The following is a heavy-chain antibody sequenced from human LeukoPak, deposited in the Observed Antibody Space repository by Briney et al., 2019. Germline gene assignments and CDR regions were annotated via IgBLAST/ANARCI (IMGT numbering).Heavy chain of an antibody. J-gene: IGHJ6*03. CDR2: INPNSGGT. CDR3: ARDADYYYYMDV. CDR1: GYTFTGYY. Sequence: ASVKVSCKASGYTFTGYYMHWVRQAPGQGLEWMGWINPNSGGTNYAQKFQGRVTMTRDTSISTAYMELSRLRSDDTAVYYCARDADYYYYMDVWGKGTTDTVSS. V-gene: IGHV1-2*02.